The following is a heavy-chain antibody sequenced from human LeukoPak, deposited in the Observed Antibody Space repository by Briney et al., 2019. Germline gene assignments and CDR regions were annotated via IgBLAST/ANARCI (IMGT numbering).Heavy chain of an antibody. V-gene: IGHV1-2*02. J-gene: IGHJ5*02. CDR2: INPNSGGT. CDR1: GYTFTVYY. Sequence: ASVKVSFKASGYTFTVYYMHWVRQAPGQGLEWMGWINPNSGGTNYAQKFQGRVTMTRDTSISTAYMELSRLRSDDTAVYYCARDRGYCSGGSCYRWFDPWGQGTLVTVSS. D-gene: IGHD2-15*01. CDR3: ARDRGYCSGGSCYRWFDP.